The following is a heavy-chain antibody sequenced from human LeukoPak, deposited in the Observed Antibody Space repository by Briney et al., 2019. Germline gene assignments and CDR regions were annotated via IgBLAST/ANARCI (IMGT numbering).Heavy chain of an antibody. D-gene: IGHD3-3*01. CDR2: IIPILGIA. CDR1: GGTFSSYA. CDR3: AKCAPQDYDFWSGYYPLDY. V-gene: IGHV1-69*04. Sequence: SVKVSCKASGGTFSSYAISWVRQAPGQGLEWMGRIIPILGIANYAQKFQGRVTITADKSTSTAYMELSSLRSEDTAVYYCAKCAPQDYDFWSGYYPLDYWGQGTLVTVSS. J-gene: IGHJ4*02.